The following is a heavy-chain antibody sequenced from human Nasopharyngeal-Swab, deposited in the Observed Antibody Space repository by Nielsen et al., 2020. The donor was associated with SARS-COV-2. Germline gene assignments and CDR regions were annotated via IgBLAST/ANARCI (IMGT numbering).Heavy chain of an antibody. J-gene: IGHJ3*02. CDR3: AKDVMVDSSGYYYEDDAFDI. CDR1: GFTFSSYA. D-gene: IGHD3-22*01. V-gene: IGHV3-30-3*01. Sequence: GESLKISCAASGFTFSSYAMHWVRQAPGKGLEWVAVISYDGSNKYYADSVKGRFTISRDNSKNTLYLQMNSLRAEDTAVYYCAKDVMVDSSGYYYEDDAFDIWGQGTMVTVSS. CDR2: ISYDGSNK.